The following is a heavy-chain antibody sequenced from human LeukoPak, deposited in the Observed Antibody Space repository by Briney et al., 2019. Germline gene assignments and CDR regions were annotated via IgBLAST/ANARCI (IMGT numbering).Heavy chain of an antibody. J-gene: IGHJ5*02. CDR2: IKQDGSEK. D-gene: IGHD4-11*01. CDR3: ASCPHYSNGWFDP. Sequence: GGSLRLSCAASGFTFSSYAMSWVRQAPGKGLEWVANIKQDGSEKYYVDSVKGRFTISRDNAKNSLYLQMNSLRAEDTAVYYCASCPHYSNGWFDPWGQGTLVTVSS. V-gene: IGHV3-7*01. CDR1: GFTFSSYA.